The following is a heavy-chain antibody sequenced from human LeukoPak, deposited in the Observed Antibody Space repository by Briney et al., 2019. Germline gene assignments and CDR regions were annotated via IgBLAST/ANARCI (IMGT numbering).Heavy chain of an antibody. CDR2: INPNSGDI. CDR3: ARADYDYVWGSNRQYYFDC. CDR1: GYTFTGYY. V-gene: IGHV1-2*02. J-gene: IGHJ4*02. Sequence: ASVKVSCKASGYTFTGYYMHWVRQAPGQGLEWMGWINPNSGDINYAQKFQGRVTMTRDTSISTAYMELSRLRSEDTAVYYCARADYDYVWGSNRQYYFDCWGQGTLVTVSS. D-gene: IGHD3-16*02.